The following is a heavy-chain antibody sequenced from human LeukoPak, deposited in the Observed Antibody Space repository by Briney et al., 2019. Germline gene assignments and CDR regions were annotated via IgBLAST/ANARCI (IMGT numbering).Heavy chain of an antibody. D-gene: IGHD6-6*01. J-gene: IGHJ5*02. CDR1: GFTFSGSA. CDR3: SRGGSWKGWFDP. CDR2: IRSKANSYAT. V-gene: IGHV3-73*01. Sequence: GGSLRLSCAASGFTFSGSAMHWVRQASGKGLEWVGRIRSKANSYATAYAASVKGRFTISRDDSKNTAYLQMNSLKTEDTAVYYCSRGGSWKGWFDPWGQGTLVIVSS.